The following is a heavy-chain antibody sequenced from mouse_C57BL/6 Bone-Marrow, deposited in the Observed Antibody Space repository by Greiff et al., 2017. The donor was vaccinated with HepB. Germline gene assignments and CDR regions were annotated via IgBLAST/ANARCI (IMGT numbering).Heavy chain of an antibody. CDR2: IDPSDSET. Sequence: QVQLQQPGAELVRPGSSVKLSCKASGYTFTSYWMHWVKQRPIQGLEWIGNIDPSDSETHYNQKFKDKATLTVDKSSSTAYMQLSSLTSEDSAVYYCASDDGYYAMDYWGQGTSVTVSS. D-gene: IGHD2-3*01. CDR1: GYTFTSYW. J-gene: IGHJ4*01. CDR3: ASDDGYYAMDY. V-gene: IGHV1-52*01.